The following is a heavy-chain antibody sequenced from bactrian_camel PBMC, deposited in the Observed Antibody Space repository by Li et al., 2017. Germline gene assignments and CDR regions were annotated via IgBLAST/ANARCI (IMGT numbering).Heavy chain of an antibody. D-gene: IGHD3*01. CDR2: IDSDGDT. Sequence: QVQLVESGGGSVQAGGSLRLSCEAPGYTYDTYCMSWFRQAPGKEREGIATIDSDGDTAYVESMKGRFTISVDNAKDTLYLQMNSLKIEDTAVYYCALGSSRQATMAARGKGTQVTVTS. V-gene: IGHV3S26*01. CDR1: GYTYDTYC. J-gene: IGHJ6*01.